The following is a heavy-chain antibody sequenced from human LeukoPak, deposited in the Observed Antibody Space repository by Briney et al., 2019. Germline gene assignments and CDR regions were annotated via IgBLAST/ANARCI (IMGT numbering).Heavy chain of an antibody. CDR2: IYTSGST. D-gene: IGHD3-10*01. CDR3: AIQGFWFPADWYFDL. V-gene: IGHV4-4*07. J-gene: IGHJ2*01. CDR1: GGSIGSHY. Sequence: SETLSLTCTVSGGSIGSHYWTWIRQRAGKGLEWIGRIYTSGSTNYNPSLKSRVTISVDTSKNQFSLKLSSVTAADTAVYYCAIQGFWFPADWYFDLWGRGTLVTVSS.